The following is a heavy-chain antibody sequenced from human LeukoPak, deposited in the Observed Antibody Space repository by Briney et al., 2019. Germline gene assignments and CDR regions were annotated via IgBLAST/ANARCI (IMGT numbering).Heavy chain of an antibody. V-gene: IGHV4-59*01. J-gene: IGHJ3*02. CDR1: GGSISSYY. CDR2: IYYSGST. Sequence: SETLSLTCTISGGSISSYYWSWIRQPPGKGLEWIGYIYYSGSTKYKPSLKSRVTISVDTSKNQFSLKLSSVTAADTAVYYCARGRFLDAFDIWGQGTMVTVSS. D-gene: IGHD3-3*01. CDR3: ARGRFLDAFDI.